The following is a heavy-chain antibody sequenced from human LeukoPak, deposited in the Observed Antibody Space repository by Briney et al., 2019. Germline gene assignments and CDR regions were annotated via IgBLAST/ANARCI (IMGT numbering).Heavy chain of an antibody. CDR1: GFTFSSYG. J-gene: IGHJ4*02. V-gene: IGHV3-30*18. CDR2: ISYDGSNK. Sequence: GGSLRLSCAASGFTFSSYGMHGVRQAPGKGLEWVAVISYDGSNKYYADSVRGRFTISRDNSKNTLYVQMTSLRAEDTAVYYCANGATSYSSCALHIGDYWGQGTLVTVSS. D-gene: IGHD6-6*01. CDR3: ANGATSYSSCALHIGDY.